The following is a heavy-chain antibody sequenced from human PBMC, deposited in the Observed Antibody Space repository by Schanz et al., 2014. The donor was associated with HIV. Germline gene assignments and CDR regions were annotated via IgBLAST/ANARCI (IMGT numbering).Heavy chain of an antibody. Sequence: VQLVESGGRVVQPGRSLRLSCAASGFTFSSYGMHWVRQAPGKGLEWLAGVSRSGANTYYADSVKGRFTISRDNFENTLFLQMNSLRAEDTAVYYCARPDYDFWVDVWGQGTTVIVSS. D-gene: IGHD3-3*01. J-gene: IGHJ6*02. CDR1: GFTFSSYG. CDR2: VSRSGANT. V-gene: IGHV3-23*04. CDR3: ARPDYDFWVDV.